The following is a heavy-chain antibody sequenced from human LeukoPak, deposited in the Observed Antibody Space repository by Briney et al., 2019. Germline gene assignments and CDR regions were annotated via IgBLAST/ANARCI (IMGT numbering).Heavy chain of an antibody. J-gene: IGHJ5*02. V-gene: IGHV3-23*01. Sequence: QPGGSLRLSCAASGFTFNNYAMSWVRQAPGRGLEWVSAISSGGDYTNSADSVKGRFTISRDNSRNTLYLQMNSLRAEDTAVYYCAKDRASGSGSYSYRGFDHWGQGTLVTVSS. CDR3: AKDRASGSGSYSYRGFDH. D-gene: IGHD6-19*01. CDR1: GFTFNNYA. CDR2: ISSGGDYT.